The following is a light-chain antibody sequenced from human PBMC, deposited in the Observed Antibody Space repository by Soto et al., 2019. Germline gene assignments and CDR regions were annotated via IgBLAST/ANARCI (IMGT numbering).Light chain of an antibody. CDR3: QQYGSSPT. Sequence: EIVLTQSPGTLSLSPGERATLSCRASQSVSSSYLAWYQQKPGQAPRLLIYGASSRATGIPDRFSCSWSGTEFTLTISRLEPEALAVYYCQQYGSSPTFGGGTKVEIK. CDR2: GAS. V-gene: IGKV3-20*01. CDR1: QSVSSSY. J-gene: IGKJ4*01.